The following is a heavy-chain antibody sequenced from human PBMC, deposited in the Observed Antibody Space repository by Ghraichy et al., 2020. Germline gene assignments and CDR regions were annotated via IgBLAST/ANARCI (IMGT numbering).Heavy chain of an antibody. D-gene: IGHD1-14*01. V-gene: IGHV4-59*01. CDR1: GGSISSYY. J-gene: IGHJ4*02. CDR3: ARDYNRFPYYFDY. Sequence: SETLSLTCTVSGGSISSYYWSWIRQPPGKGLEWIGYIYYSGSTDYNPSLKSRVTISVDTSKNQFSLNLSSVTAADTAMYYCARDYNRFPYYFDYWGQGTLVTVSS. CDR2: IYYSGST.